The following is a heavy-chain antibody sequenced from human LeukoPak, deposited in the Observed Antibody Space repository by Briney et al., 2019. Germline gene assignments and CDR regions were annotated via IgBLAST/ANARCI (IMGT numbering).Heavy chain of an antibody. J-gene: IGHJ3*02. D-gene: IGHD2-8*01. Sequence: GGSLRLSCAASGFTFSSYWMHWVRQAPGKGLVWVSRINSDGSSTSYADSVKGRFTISRDNAKNTLYLQMNSLRAEDTAVYYCARVQGHPPNGLDIWGQGTMVTVPS. CDR1: GFTFSSYW. CDR2: INSDGSST. CDR3: ARVQGHPPNGLDI. V-gene: IGHV3-74*01.